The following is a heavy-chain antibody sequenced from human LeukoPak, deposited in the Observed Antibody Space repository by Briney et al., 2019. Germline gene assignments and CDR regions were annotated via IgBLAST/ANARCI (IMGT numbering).Heavy chain of an antibody. J-gene: IGHJ3*02. D-gene: IGHD1-26*01. CDR3: ARDGPIGGTWVAFDI. CDR1: GGSISSYY. Sequence: SETLTLSCTASGGSISSYYWSWIRQPAGTGLEWIRRMYTSGSTNYNPSLKSRVTMSVDTSKNQFSLKLSSVTAADTAVYYCARDGPIGGTWVAFDIWGQGTMVTVSS. V-gene: IGHV4-4*07. CDR2: MYTSGST.